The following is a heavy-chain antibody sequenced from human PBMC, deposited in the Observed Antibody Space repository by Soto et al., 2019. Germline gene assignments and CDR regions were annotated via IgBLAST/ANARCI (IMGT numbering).Heavy chain of an antibody. CDR2: IYYSGST. V-gene: IGHV4-31*03. CDR1: GGSISSGGYY. J-gene: IGHJ6*02. D-gene: IGHD3-10*01. CDR3: AREGTYGSGSYYNQRYYYYGMDV. Sequence: QVQLQESGPGLVKPSQTLSLTCTVSGGSISSGGYYWSWIRQHPGKGLEWIGYIYYSGSTYYNPSLKSRVTISVDTSKNQFSLKLSSVTAADTAVYYCAREGTYGSGSYYNQRYYYYGMDVWGQGTTVTVSS.